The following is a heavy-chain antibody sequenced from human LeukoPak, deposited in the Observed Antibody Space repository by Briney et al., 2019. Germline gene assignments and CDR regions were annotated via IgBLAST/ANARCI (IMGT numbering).Heavy chain of an antibody. CDR2: IYHSGST. J-gene: IGHJ4*02. CDR3: ARLTTVHHVEFDY. Sequence: SETLSLTCTVSGYSISSGYYWGWIRQPPGKGLEWIGSIYHSGSTYYNPSLKSRVTISVDTSKNQFSLKLSSVTAADTAVYYCARLTTVHHVEFDYWGQGTLVTVSS. V-gene: IGHV4-38-2*02. CDR1: GYSISSGYY. D-gene: IGHD4-11*01.